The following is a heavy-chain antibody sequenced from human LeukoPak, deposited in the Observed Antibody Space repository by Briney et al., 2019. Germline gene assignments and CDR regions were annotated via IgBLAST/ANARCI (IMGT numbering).Heavy chain of an antibody. Sequence: GGSLRLSCAASGFTFSSYGMHWVRQAPGKGVEWVAVISYDGSNKYYADSVKGRFTISRDNSKNTLYLQMNSLRAEDTAVYYCARAELLSLDYWGQGTLVTVSS. V-gene: IGHV3-30*19. CDR2: ISYDGSNK. CDR1: GFTFSSYG. CDR3: ARAELLSLDY. D-gene: IGHD2-21*02. J-gene: IGHJ4*02.